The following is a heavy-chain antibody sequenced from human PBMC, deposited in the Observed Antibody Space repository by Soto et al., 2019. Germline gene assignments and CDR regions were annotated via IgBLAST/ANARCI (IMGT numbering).Heavy chain of an antibody. J-gene: IGHJ4*02. CDR1: GFTFSSYA. V-gene: IGHV3-23*01. CDR3: AQASAYYDILTGYYSGPFDY. CDR2: ISGSGGST. Sequence: GGSLRLSCAASGFTFSSYAMSWVRQAPGKGLEWVSAISGSGGSTYYADSVKGRFTISRDNSKNTLYLQMNSLRAEDTAVYYCAQASAYYDILTGYYSGPFDYWGQGTLVTVSS. D-gene: IGHD3-9*01.